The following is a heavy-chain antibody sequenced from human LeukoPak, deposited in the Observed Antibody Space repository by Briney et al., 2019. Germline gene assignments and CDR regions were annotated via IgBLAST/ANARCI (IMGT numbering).Heavy chain of an antibody. CDR1: GITFSSYA. CDR2: ISGGGDST. D-gene: IGHD6-25*01. Sequence: GGSLRLSCAASGITFSSYAMSWVRQAPGKGLEWVATISGGGDSTYSADSVKGRFNISRDNSKSTLYLQMNSLRAEDTAVYYCATGYQYYDYYYMDVWGKGTTVTISS. V-gene: IGHV3-23*01. CDR3: ATGYQYYDYYYMDV. J-gene: IGHJ6*03.